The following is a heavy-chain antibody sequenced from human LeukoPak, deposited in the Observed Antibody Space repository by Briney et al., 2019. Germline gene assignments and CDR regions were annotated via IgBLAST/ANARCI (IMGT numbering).Heavy chain of an antibody. D-gene: IGHD3-10*01. J-gene: IGHJ3*02. CDR1: GVTFSSYA. Sequence: PGGSLRLSCAAAGVTFSSYAMSLVRQAPGKGLEWVSAISGSGGSTYYADSVKGRFTISRDNSKNTLYLQMNSLRAEDTAVYYCAKDGPGRGVAYDAFDIWGQGTMVTVSS. CDR2: ISGSGGST. V-gene: IGHV3-23*01. CDR3: AKDGPGRGVAYDAFDI.